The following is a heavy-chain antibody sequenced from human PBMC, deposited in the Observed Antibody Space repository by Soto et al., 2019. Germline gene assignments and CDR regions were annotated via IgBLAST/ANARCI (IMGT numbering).Heavy chain of an antibody. Sequence: QVQLVESGGGVVQPGRSLRLSCAASGFTFSSYAMHWVRQAPGKGLEWVAVISYDGSNKYYADSVKGRFTISRDNSKNTLYLQMNSLRAEDTAVYYCARDFCSSSCYYYYGMDVWGQGTTVTVSS. CDR2: ISYDGSNK. D-gene: IGHD2-2*01. J-gene: IGHJ6*02. CDR3: ARDFCSSSCYYYYGMDV. CDR1: GFTFSSYA. V-gene: IGHV3-30-3*01.